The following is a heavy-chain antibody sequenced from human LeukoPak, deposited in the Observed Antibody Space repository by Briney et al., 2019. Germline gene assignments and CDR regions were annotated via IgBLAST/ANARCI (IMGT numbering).Heavy chain of an antibody. D-gene: IGHD2-2*01. CDR1: GGSISSYY. CDR3: ARDHFGPPAAPRVYMDV. V-gene: IGHV4-4*07. Sequence: SETLSLTCTVSGGSISSYYWSWIRQPAGKGLEWIGRIYTSGSTNYNPSLKSRVTMTVDTSKNQFSLKLSSVTAADTAVYYCARDHFGPPAAPRVYMDVWGKGTTVTVSS. J-gene: IGHJ6*03. CDR2: IYTSGST.